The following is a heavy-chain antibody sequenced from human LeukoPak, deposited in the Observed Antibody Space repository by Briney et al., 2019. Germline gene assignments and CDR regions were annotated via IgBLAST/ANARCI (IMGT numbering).Heavy chain of an antibody. CDR1: GYTFTTYG. D-gene: IGHD3-16*01. Sequence: ASVKVSCKASGYTFTTYGIGWVRQAPGQGLEWMGWISGYNGNTNYAQKFQGRVTMTTDTSTSTAYMELRSLRSDDTAVYYCARSSHESVLYWSDPWGQGTLVNVSS. CDR2: ISGYNGNT. CDR3: ARSSHESVLYWSDP. V-gene: IGHV1-18*01. J-gene: IGHJ5*02.